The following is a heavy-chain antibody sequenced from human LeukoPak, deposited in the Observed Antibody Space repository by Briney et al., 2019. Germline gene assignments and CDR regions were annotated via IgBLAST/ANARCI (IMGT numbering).Heavy chain of an antibody. CDR2: ISSSSSYI. CDR3: ATSSMVRGVIGY. D-gene: IGHD3-10*01. CDR1: GFTFDDYG. J-gene: IGHJ4*02. V-gene: IGHV3-21*04. Sequence: GGSLRLSCAASGFTFDDYGMNWVRQAPGKGLEWVSSISSSSSYIYYADSVKGRFTISRDNSKNTLYLQMNSLRAEDTAVYYCATSSMVRGVIGYWGQGTLVTVSS.